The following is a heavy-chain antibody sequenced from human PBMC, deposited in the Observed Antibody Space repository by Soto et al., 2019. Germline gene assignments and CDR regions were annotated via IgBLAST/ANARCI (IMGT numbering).Heavy chain of an antibody. D-gene: IGHD6-13*01. V-gene: IGHV3-11*06. CDR1: GFTFSDYY. J-gene: IGHJ4*01. Sequence: LGGSLRLSCAASGFTFSDYYMSWIRQVPGKGLEWVADISGTSDSIPYADSVKGRFTISRDNAKNSLYLQMTSLRAEDTAVYYCARVAVITAAGTSAYWGQGTLVTVSS. CDR2: ISGTSDSI. CDR3: ARVAVITAAGTSAY.